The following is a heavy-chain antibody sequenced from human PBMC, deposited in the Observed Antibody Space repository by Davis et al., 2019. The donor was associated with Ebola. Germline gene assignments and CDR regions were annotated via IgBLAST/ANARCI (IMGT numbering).Heavy chain of an antibody. Sequence: PSETLSLTCTVSFGSVNSLNYYWSWIRQPPGKGLEWIGYIYYSGSTNYNPSLTSRVTISVDRSNNQFSLRLSSVTAADTAVYYCARETRSLDWLPNYFGPWGQGALVTVSS. CDR3: ARETRSLDWLPNYFGP. J-gene: IGHJ5*02. D-gene: IGHD3/OR15-3a*01. CDR1: FGSVNSLNYY. V-gene: IGHV4-61*01. CDR2: IYYSGST.